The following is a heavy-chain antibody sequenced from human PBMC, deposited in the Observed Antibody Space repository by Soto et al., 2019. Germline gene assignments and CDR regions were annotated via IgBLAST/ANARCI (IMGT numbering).Heavy chain of an antibody. CDR3: ARHDGDPAVNWFDP. CDR1: GGSISSGSTY. CDR2: IHYSGVT. Sequence: SETLSLTCTVSGGSISSGSTYWAWIRQPPGKGLEWIGSIHYSGVTYYIPSLTSRITIFIDASRTQFSLKLSSVAAADTAVYYCARHDGDPAVNWFDPWGQGTLVTVSS. J-gene: IGHJ5*02. V-gene: IGHV4-39*01. D-gene: IGHD7-27*01.